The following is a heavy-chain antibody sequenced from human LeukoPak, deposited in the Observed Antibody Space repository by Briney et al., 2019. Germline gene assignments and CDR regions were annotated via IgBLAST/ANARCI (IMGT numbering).Heavy chain of an antibody. Sequence: GGSLRPSCAASGFTFSKYYMSWVRQAPGKGLEWVANINQDGSEKNYVDSVKGRFTISRDNAKNSLYLQMNSLRAEDTAVYYCTRDPEVPMDVWGQGTTVTVSS. CDR2: INQDGSEK. D-gene: IGHD2-2*01. V-gene: IGHV3-7*01. J-gene: IGHJ6*02. CDR3: TRDPEVPMDV. CDR1: GFTFSKYY.